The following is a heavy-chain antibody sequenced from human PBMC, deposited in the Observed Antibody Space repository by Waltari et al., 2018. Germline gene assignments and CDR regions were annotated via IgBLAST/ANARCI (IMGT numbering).Heavy chain of an antibody. D-gene: IGHD2-2*02. V-gene: IGHV3-30*01. Sequence: QVQMVESGGGVVQPGRSLRLSCAASGFTFSSYSIHWVRQAPGKGQEGVAIMSYDGSSKYYADSVKGRFTVSRDNSKNTVYLQLNSLRVEDTAVYYCAREDICRSTTCYTLDYWGLGTLVTVSS. J-gene: IGHJ4*02. CDR3: AREDICRSTTCYTLDY. CDR1: GFTFSSYS. CDR2: MSYDGSSK.